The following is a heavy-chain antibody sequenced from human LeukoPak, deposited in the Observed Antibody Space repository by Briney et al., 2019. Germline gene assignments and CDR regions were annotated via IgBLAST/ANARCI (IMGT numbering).Heavy chain of an antibody. J-gene: IGHJ4*02. CDR3: ARRYCSGVNCFYFDS. D-gene: IGHD2-15*01. Sequence: ASVKVSCKASGYTFTNYYMHWLGEAPGQGLEWMGVINPSGPSTSYAQKFQGRVTMTRDTSTSTVYMELNSLKSEDTAVFYCARRYCSGVNCFYFDSWGQGTPVIVSS. CDR1: GYTFTNYY. V-gene: IGHV1-46*01. CDR2: INPSGPST.